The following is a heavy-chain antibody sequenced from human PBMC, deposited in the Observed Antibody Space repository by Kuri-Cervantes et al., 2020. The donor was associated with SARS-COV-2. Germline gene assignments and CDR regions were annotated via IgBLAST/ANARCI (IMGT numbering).Heavy chain of an antibody. CDR3: ARLDTPSTDEAFYFYGLDV. CDR2: IYYSGST. J-gene: IGHJ6*02. CDR1: GGSISSSSYY. D-gene: IGHD5-18*01. V-gene: IGHV4-39*01. Sequence: SETLSLTCTVSGGSISSSSYYWGWIRQPPGKGLEWIGSIYYSGSTYYNPSLKSRVTISVDTSKNQFSLKLRSVTVADTGVYYCARLDTPSTDEAFYFYGLDVWGQGTTVTVSS.